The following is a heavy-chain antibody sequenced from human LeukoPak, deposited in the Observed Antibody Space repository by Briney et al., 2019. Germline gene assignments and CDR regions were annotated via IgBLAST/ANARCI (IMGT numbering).Heavy chain of an antibody. V-gene: IGHV1-24*01. CDR2: FDPEDGET. J-gene: IGHJ4*02. D-gene: IGHD6-19*01. CDR1: GYTFTGYY. CDR3: ATWAIAVALFDY. Sequence: PRASVKVSCKASGYTFTGYYMHWVRQAPGQGLEWMGGFDPEDGETIYAQKFQGRVTMTEDTSTDTAYMELSSLRSEDTAVYYCATWAIAVALFDYWGQGTLVTVSS.